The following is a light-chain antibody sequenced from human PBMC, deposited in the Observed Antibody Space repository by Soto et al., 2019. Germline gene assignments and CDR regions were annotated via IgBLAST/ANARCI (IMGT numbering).Light chain of an antibody. CDR2: EVN. CDR1: SSDVGGYNH. V-gene: IGLV2-14*01. CDR3: SSYTSAATRVV. J-gene: IGLJ2*01. Sequence: QSALTQPASVSGSPGQSISISCTGTSSDVGGYNHVSWYQQHPGKAPKLLIYEVNNRPSGVSSRFSGSKSANTASLTISGLQAEDEADYFCSSYTSAATRVVFGGGTQLTVL.